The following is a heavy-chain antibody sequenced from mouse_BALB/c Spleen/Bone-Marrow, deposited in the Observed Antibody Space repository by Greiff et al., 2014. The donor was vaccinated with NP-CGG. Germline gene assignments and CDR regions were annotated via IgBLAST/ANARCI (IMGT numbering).Heavy chain of an antibody. CDR2: IWGGGIT. J-gene: IGHJ2*01. CDR1: GFSLTDYG. V-gene: IGHV2-6-5*01. Sequence: VKLMESGPGLVAPSQSLSITCTVSGFSLTDYGVSWIRQPPGKGLEWLGVIWGGGITYYNSTLKSRLVISKDNSKSQVFLKMNSLQTDDTAMYYCAKHDTTVVLDYWGQGTTLTVSS. D-gene: IGHD1-1*01. CDR3: AKHDTTVVLDY.